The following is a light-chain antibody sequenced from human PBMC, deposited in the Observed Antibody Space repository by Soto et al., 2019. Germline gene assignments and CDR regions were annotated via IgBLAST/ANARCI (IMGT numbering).Light chain of an antibody. V-gene: IGLV1-44*01. CDR1: RASIGSNT. Sequence: QSVLTQPPSASGTPGQRVTISCSGSRASIGSNTVTWYQHLPGAAPKLLVYNNNQRPSGVPDRFSGSKSDTSASLAISGLQFEDEAVYYCAAWDDSLSGPVFGAGTQLTVL. J-gene: IGLJ3*02. CDR3: AAWDDSLSGPV. CDR2: NNN.